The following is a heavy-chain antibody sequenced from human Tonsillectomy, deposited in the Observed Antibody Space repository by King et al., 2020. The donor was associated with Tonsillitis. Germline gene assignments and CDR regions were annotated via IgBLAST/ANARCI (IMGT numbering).Heavy chain of an antibody. J-gene: IGHJ4*02. CDR2: MSITENT. Sequence: VQLQEAGPVLVKTSETLSLTCTVSGCSISDYYWTWIRQPAGRGLEWIVRMSITENTNYDPSLKSRVTMSVDTSKNQFSLNLTSVTAADTAVYYCARLEGSGRADYWGQGTLVTVSS. D-gene: IGHD3-10*01. V-gene: IGHV4-4*07. CDR1: GCSISDYY. CDR3: ARLEGSGRADY.